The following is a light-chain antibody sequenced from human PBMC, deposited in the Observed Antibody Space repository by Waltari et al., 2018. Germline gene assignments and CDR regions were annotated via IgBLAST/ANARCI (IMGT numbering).Light chain of an antibody. Sequence: DVVMTQTPLSSPVTLGQPASISCKSIESLVPSNGNTYLIWLQQRPGQPPRPLIDNVSNRFSGVPDRFSGSGAGTDFTLRISKVEAEDVGVYYCLQATRFPRTFGQGTKVEIK. CDR2: NVS. CDR3: LQATRFPRT. V-gene: IGKV2-24*01. J-gene: IGKJ1*01. CDR1: ESLVPSNGNTY.